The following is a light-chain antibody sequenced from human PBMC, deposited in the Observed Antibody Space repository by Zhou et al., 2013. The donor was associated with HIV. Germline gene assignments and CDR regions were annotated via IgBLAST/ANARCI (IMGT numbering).Light chain of an antibody. Sequence: EIVLTQSPGTLSLSPWERATLSCRASQSVRSNLAWYQQKPGQAPRLLIYGASSRATGIPDRFSGGGSGTDFTLTISRLEPEDFVVYYCQQSDSSPLTFGGGTKVEIK. V-gene: IGKV3-20*01. CDR1: QSVRSN. J-gene: IGKJ4*01. CDR3: QQSDSSPLT. CDR2: GAS.